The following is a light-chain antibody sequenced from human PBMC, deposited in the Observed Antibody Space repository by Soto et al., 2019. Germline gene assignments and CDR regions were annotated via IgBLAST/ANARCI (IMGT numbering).Light chain of an antibody. J-gene: IGKJ2*01. CDR1: QSVLYSSNNKTY. Sequence: DIVMTQSPDSLAVSLGERATINCKSSQSVLYSSNNKTYLAWYQQKPGQPPKLLIYWASTRESGVPGRFSGSGSGTDFTLAISSLQAEDVAVYYCQQYYSTPLTFGQGTKLEIK. V-gene: IGKV4-1*01. CDR2: WAS. CDR3: QQYYSTPLT.